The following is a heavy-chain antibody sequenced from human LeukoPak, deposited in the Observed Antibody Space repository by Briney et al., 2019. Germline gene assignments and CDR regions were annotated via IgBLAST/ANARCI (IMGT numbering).Heavy chain of an antibody. D-gene: IGHD3-22*01. Sequence: SVKVSCKASGGTFSSYAISWVRQAPGQGLEWMGGIIPIFGTANYAQKLQGRGTITADESTNTAYMELSSQRSEDTAVYYCARGFRSYDSSGYPRVDFDYWGQGTLVTVSS. CDR1: GGTFSSYA. V-gene: IGHV1-69*13. J-gene: IGHJ4*02. CDR3: ARGFRSYDSSGYPRVDFDY. CDR2: IIPIFGTA.